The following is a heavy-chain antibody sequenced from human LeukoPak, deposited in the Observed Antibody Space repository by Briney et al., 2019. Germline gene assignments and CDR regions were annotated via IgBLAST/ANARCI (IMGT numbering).Heavy chain of an antibody. CDR3: ARGKIDF. J-gene: IGHJ4*02. Sequence: GGSLRLSCAASGFTLSDYWMMWVRQTPEKGLEWVANINTDGSAEYYGDSVKGRFTISRDNAKNSLSLQMNSLRGEDTALYYCARGKIDFWGQGILVTVSS. V-gene: IGHV3-7*01. CDR1: GFTLSDYW. CDR2: INTDGSAE.